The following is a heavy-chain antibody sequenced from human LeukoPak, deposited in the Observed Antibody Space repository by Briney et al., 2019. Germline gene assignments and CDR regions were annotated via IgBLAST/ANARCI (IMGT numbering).Heavy chain of an antibody. D-gene: IGHD2-21*01. CDR2: ISYDGSNK. CDR1: GFTFSSYA. V-gene: IGHV3-30-3*01. CDR3: ARLGAYCGGDCYYDGRARPVHDAFDI. J-gene: IGHJ3*02. Sequence: PGRSLRLSCAASGFTFSSYAMHWVRQAPGKGLEWVAVISYDGSNKYYADSVKGRFTISRDNSKNTLYLQMNSLRAEDTAVYYCARLGAYCGGDCYYDGRARPVHDAFDIWGQGTMVTVSS.